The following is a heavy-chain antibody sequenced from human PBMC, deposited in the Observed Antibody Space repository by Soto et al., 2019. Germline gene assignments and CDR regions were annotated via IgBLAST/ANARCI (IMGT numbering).Heavy chain of an antibody. CDR3: ATDPITYSGSYTS. CDR1: GYTLTELS. D-gene: IGHD1-26*01. J-gene: IGHJ5*02. CDR2: FDPEDGET. V-gene: IGHV1-24*01. Sequence: GASVKVSCKVSGYTLTELSMDCVRQAPGKGLEWMGGFDPEDGETIYAQKFQGRVTMTEDTSTDTAYMELSSLRSEDTAVYYCATDPITYSGSYTSWGQGTLVTVSS.